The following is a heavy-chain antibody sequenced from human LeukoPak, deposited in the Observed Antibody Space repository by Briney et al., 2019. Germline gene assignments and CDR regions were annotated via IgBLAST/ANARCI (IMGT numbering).Heavy chain of an antibody. Sequence: SETLSLTCTVSGGSFSSGRSYWGWIRQAPGKGLEWIGYIYYSGSTNYNPSLKSRVTISVDTSKNQFSLKLSSVTAADTAVYYCASQGDYGDYRSAFDIWGQGTMVTVSS. CDR1: GGSFSSGRSY. D-gene: IGHD4-17*01. CDR2: IYYSGST. CDR3: ASQGDYGDYRSAFDI. V-gene: IGHV4-61*01. J-gene: IGHJ3*02.